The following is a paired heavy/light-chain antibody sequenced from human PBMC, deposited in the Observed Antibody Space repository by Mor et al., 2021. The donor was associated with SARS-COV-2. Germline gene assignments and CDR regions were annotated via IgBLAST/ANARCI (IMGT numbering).Heavy chain of an antibody. CDR2: INHSGST. CDR3: AAGRVGHYDSSGYYYAPPTYYYYGMDV. J-gene: IGHJ6*02. V-gene: IGHV4-34*01. CDR1: GGSFSGYY. D-gene: IGHD3-22*01. Sequence: QVQLQQWGAGLLKPSETLSLTCAVYGGSFSGYYWSWIRQPPGKGLEWIGEINHSGSTNYNPSLKSRVTISVDTSKNQFSLKLSSVTAADTAVYYCAAGRVGHYDSSGYYYAPPTYYYYGMDVWGQGTTVTVSS.
Light chain of an antibody. Sequence: EIVLTQSPGTLSLSPGERATLSCRASQSVSSSYLAWYQQKPGQAPRLLIYGASSRATGIPDRFSGSGSGTDFTLTISRLEPEDFAVYYCQQYGSSPAYTFGQGTKLEIK. V-gene: IGKV3-20*01. CDR1: QSVSSSY. J-gene: IGKJ2*01. CDR3: QQYGSSPAYT. CDR2: GAS.